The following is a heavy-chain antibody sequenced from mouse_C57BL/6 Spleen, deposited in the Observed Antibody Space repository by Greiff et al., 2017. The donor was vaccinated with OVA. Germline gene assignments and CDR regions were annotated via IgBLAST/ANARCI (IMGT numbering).Heavy chain of an antibody. CDR1: GYAFSSSW. Sequence: VKLMESGPELVKPGASVKISCKASGYAFSSSWMNWVKQRPGKGLEWIGRIYPGDGDTNYNGKFKGKATLTADKSSSTAYMQLSSLTSEDSAVYFCARASGRVYYFDYWGQGTTLTVSS. CDR2: IYPGDGDT. V-gene: IGHV1-82*01. D-gene: IGHD6-1*01. J-gene: IGHJ2*01. CDR3: ARASGRVYYFDY.